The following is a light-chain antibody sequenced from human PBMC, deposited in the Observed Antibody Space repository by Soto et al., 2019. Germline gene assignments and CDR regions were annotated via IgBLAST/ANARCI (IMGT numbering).Light chain of an antibody. CDR3: AAWDDSLRGV. J-gene: IGLJ2*01. CDR2: SNN. Sequence: QAVVTQPPSASGTPGQRVTISCSGSSSNIGSNTVNWYQQLPGTAPKLLIYSNNQRPSGVPDRFSGSKSGTSASLAISGLQSEDEAYYYCAAWDDSLRGVFGGGTKLNVL. V-gene: IGLV1-44*01. CDR1: SSNIGSNT.